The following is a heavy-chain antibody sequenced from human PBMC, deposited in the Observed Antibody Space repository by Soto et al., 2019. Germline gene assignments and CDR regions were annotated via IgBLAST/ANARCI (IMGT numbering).Heavy chain of an antibody. D-gene: IGHD2-15*01. Sequence: QVQLQESGPGLVKPSQTLSLTCTVSGGSISSGGYYWSWIRQHPGKGLEWIGYIYYSGSTYYNPYLQSRVTISVDTSKNHVSLKLSSVTAADTAVYYCARDARYCSGGSCYPADGYGMDVWGQGTTVTVSS. CDR3: ARDARYCSGGSCYPADGYGMDV. CDR1: GGSISSGGYY. J-gene: IGHJ6*02. V-gene: IGHV4-31*03. CDR2: IYYSGST.